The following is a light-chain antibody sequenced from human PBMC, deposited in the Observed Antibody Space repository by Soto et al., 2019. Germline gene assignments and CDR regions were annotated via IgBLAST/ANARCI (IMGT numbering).Light chain of an antibody. CDR3: QQLNSYSEA. J-gene: IGKJ1*01. CDR2: EAS. Sequence: IRMNQSPSSLSASAEDRVTIACRASQGISSSLAWYQQKPGKAPKLLIYEASTLQSGVPSRFSGSGSGTDFTLTISSLQPEDFATYYCQQLNSYSEAFGQGTKVDI. V-gene: IGKV1-9*01. CDR1: QGISSS.